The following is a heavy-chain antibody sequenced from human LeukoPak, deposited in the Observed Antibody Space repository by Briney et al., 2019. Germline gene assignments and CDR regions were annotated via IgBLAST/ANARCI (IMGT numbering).Heavy chain of an antibody. D-gene: IGHD3-10*01. Sequence: GVALRLSCAASGCTFSSYAMRWVGQAPGKGVEGVAAMSGSWGSTYYADSVKGRFTISRDNSKNTLYLQMNSLRAEDPAVYYCAKGPVARYSGSGSYYTPLYYWGQGTLVTVSS. CDR1: GCTFSSYA. J-gene: IGHJ4*02. V-gene: IGHV3-23*01. CDR2: MSGSWGST. CDR3: AKGPVARYSGSGSYYTPLYY.